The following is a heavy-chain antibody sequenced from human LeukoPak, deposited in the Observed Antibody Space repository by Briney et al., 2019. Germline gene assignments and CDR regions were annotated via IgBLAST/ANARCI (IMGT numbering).Heavy chain of an antibody. V-gene: IGHV3-23*01. CDR1: GFTFSSYA. D-gene: IGHD3-10*01. CDR2: ISGSGGST. Sequence: PGGSLRLSCAASGFTFSSYAMSWVRQAPGKGLEWVSAISGSGGSTYYADSVKGRFTISRDNSKNTLYLQMDSLRAEDTAVYYCAKDLSYGSGIDYWGQGTLVTVSS. J-gene: IGHJ4*02. CDR3: AKDLSYGSGIDY.